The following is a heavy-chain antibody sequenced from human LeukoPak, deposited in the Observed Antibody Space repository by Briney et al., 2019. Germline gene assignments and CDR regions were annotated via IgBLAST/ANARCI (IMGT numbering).Heavy chain of an antibody. Sequence: GGSLRLSCAASGFTFSSHWMHWVRQAPGKGLEWVSVIYSGGSTYYADSVKGRFTISRDNSKNTLYLQMNSLRAEDTAVYYCAKYGMEVAGKALPDWWGQGTLVTVSS. V-gene: IGHV3-53*01. J-gene: IGHJ4*02. CDR3: AKYGMEVAGKALPDW. D-gene: IGHD6-19*01. CDR2: IYSGGST. CDR1: GFTFSSHW.